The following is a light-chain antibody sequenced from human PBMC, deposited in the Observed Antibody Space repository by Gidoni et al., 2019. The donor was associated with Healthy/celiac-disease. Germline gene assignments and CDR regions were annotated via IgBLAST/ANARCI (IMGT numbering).Light chain of an antibody. CDR2: GAS. Sequence: PGERVTLSCRASQSVSSSYLTWYQQKPGQAPRLLIYGASTRATSIPARFSGSGSGTDFTLTISSLQPEDFAVYYCPQDYNLGYTFGQGTKLEI. CDR1: QSVSSSY. V-gene: IGKV3D-7*01. CDR3: PQDYNLGYT. J-gene: IGKJ2*01.